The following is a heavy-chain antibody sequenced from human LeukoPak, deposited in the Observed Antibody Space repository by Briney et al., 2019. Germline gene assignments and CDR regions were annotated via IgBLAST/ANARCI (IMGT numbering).Heavy chain of an antibody. Sequence: ASVTVSCTASGYTFTSFDINWVRQATGQGLEWMGWMNPNSGNTGYAQKFQGRVTMTRNTSISTAYMELSSLRSEDTAVYYCATSIVVVPAASDYWGQGTLVTVSS. CDR2: MNPNSGNT. CDR3: ATSIVVVPAASDY. D-gene: IGHD2-2*01. J-gene: IGHJ4*02. V-gene: IGHV1-8*01. CDR1: GYTFTSFD.